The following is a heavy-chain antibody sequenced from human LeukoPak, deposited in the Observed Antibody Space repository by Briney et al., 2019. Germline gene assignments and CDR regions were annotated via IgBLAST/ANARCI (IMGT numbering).Heavy chain of an antibody. Sequence: GGSVRLSCAASGFTFSSYGMHWVRQAPGKGLEWVAFIRYDGSNKYYTDSVKGRFTISRDNSKNTLYLQMNGLRAEDTAVYYCAKDRYGSGNDHFDYWGQGTLVTASS. CDR3: AKDRYGSGNDHFDY. D-gene: IGHD3-10*01. V-gene: IGHV3-30*02. CDR2: IRYDGSNK. CDR1: GFTFSSYG. J-gene: IGHJ4*02.